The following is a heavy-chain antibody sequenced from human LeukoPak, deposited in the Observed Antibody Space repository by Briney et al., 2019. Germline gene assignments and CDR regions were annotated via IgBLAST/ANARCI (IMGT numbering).Heavy chain of an antibody. CDR2: ISWNSGSI. V-gene: IGHV3-9*01. CDR1: GFTFDDYA. CDR3: AKGGGYSSSWYLYFDY. J-gene: IGHJ4*02. D-gene: IGHD6-13*01. Sequence: GGSLRLSCAASGFTFDDYAMHWVWQAPGKGLEWVSGISWNSGSIGYADSVKGRFTISRDNAKNSLYLQMNSLRAEDTALYYCAKGGGYSSSWYLYFDYWGQGTLVTVSS.